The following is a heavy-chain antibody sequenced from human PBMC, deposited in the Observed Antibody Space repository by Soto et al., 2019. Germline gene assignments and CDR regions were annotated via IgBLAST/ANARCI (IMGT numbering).Heavy chain of an antibody. D-gene: IGHD6-19*01. J-gene: IGHJ4*02. Sequence: PSETLSLTCTVSGGSISSYYWSWIRQPPGKGLEWIGYIYYSGSTNYNPSLKSRVTISVDTSKNQFSLKLSSVTAADTAVYYCARTLNRPYSSGWYYFDYWGQGTLVTVSS. CDR2: IYYSGST. V-gene: IGHV4-59*01. CDR3: ARTLNRPYSSGWYYFDY. CDR1: GGSISSYY.